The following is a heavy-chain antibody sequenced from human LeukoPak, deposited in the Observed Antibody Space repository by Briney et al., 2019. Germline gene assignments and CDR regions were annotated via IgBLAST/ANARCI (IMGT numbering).Heavy chain of an antibody. CDR3: AKDLYHGMDV. J-gene: IGHJ6*02. V-gene: IGHV3-23*01. Sequence: GGSLRLSCAASGFTFSSYAMSWVRQAPGKGLEWVSVISGSGGSTYNADSVKGRFTISRDNSKNTLYLQMNSLRAEDTAVYYCAKDLYHGMDVWGQGTTVTVSS. CDR2: ISGSGGST. CDR1: GFTFSSYA.